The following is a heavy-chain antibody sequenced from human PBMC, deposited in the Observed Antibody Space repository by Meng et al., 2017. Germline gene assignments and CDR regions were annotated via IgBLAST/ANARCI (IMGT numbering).Heavy chain of an antibody. CDR1: GYTFTSYD. V-gene: IGHV1-8*01. Sequence: ASVKVSCKASGYTFTSYDINWVRQATGQGLEWMGWMNPNSGNTGYAQKFQGRVTMTRNTSISTAYMELSSLRSEDTAVYYCARVSLAYDFWGGYLSDSQYYYYGMDVWGQGTTVTVSS. CDR3: ARVSLAYDFWGGYLSDSQYYYYGMDV. CDR2: MNPNSGNT. D-gene: IGHD3-3*01. J-gene: IGHJ6*02.